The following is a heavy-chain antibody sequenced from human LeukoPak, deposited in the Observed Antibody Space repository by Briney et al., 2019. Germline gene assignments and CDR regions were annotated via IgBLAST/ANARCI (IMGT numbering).Heavy chain of an antibody. CDR3: ARRSTYYDILTGYRNYYYMDV. V-gene: IGHV4-59*12. CDR1: GGSISSYY. D-gene: IGHD3-9*01. J-gene: IGHJ6*03. CDR2: IYYSGST. Sequence: SETLSLTCTVSGGSISSYYWSWIRQPPGKGLEWIGYIYYSGSTNYNPSLKSRVTISVDTSKNQFSLKLSSVTAADTAVYYCARRSTYYDILTGYRNYYYMDVWGKGTTVTVSS.